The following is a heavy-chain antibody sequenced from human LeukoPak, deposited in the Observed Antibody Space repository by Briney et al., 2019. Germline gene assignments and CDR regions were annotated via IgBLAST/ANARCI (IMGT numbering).Heavy chain of an antibody. CDR1: GFTFRSYS. D-gene: IGHD6-19*01. Sequence: PGGSLRLSCAASGFTFRSYSMNWVRQAPGKGLDWVSSISSSSSYIYYADSVKGRFTISRDNARNSLYLQMNSLRAEDTAVYYCARSHRIAVAAPIFDYWGQGTLVTVSS. CDR3: ARSHRIAVAAPIFDY. CDR2: ISSSSSYI. J-gene: IGHJ4*02. V-gene: IGHV3-21*01.